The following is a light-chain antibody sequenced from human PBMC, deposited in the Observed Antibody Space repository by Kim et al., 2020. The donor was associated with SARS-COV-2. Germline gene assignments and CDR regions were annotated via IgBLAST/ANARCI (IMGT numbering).Light chain of an antibody. CDR1: ETVISS. CDR3: HQTSTLPYT. Sequence: EIVLTQSPDFQSVTPKEKVTITCRASETVISSLHWYQHKPHQSPQLLVMYTSQSVSGVPSRFSGSGYGTEFTLTINGLEAEDAAMYYCHQTSTLPYTFGQGTKLEI. J-gene: IGKJ2*01. CDR2: YTS. V-gene: IGKV6-21*01.